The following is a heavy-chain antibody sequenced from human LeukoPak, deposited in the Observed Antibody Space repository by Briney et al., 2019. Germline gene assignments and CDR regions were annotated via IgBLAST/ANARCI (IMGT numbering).Heavy chain of an antibody. CDR1: GFTFSSYS. CDR2: ISSSSSYI. J-gene: IGHJ4*02. V-gene: IGHV3-21*01. Sequence: GGSLRLSCAASGFTFSSYSMNWVRQAPGKGLQWVSSISSSSSYIYYADSVKGRFTTSRDNAKNSLYLQMNSLRAEDTAVYYCARADGSFTTPFDYWGQGTLVTVSS. D-gene: IGHD6-13*01. CDR3: ARADGSFTTPFDY.